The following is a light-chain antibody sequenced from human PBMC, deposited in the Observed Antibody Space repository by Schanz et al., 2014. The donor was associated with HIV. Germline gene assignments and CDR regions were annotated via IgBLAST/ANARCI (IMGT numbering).Light chain of an antibody. CDR3: TSYTTNRTVA. J-gene: IGLJ3*02. CDR1: SSDVGGYNY. CDR2: EGS. Sequence: QSVLTQPPSASGSPGQSVTISCTGTSSDVGGYNYVSWYQHHPGKAPKLMIYEGSKRPLGVSNRFSGSKSGNTASLTISGLQADDEGDYYCTSYTTNRTVAFGGGTKLTVL. V-gene: IGLV2-14*01.